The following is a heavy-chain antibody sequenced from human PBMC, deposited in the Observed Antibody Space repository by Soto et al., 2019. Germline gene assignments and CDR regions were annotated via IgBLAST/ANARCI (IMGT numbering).Heavy chain of an antibody. CDR2: ISGSGGST. J-gene: IGHJ6*03. Sequence: EVQLLESGGGLVQPGGSLRLSCAASGFTFSSYAMSWVRQAPGKGLEWVSAISGSGGSTYYADSVKGRFTISRDNSKNTLYLQMNSLRAEDTAVYYCASPTYYDFWSGYYETPYYYYYMDVWGKGTTVTVSS. CDR1: GFTFSSYA. D-gene: IGHD3-3*01. V-gene: IGHV3-23*01. CDR3: ASPTYYDFWSGYYETPYYYYYMDV.